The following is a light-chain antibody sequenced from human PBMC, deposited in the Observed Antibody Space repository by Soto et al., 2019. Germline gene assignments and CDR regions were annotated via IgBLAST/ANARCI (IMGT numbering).Light chain of an antibody. CDR1: SSDVGAYNY. Sequence: QSALTQPPSASGSPGQSVTISCTGTSSDVGAYNYVSWYQQHPGKAPKLVIYEVTKRPSGVPDRFSGSKSGNTASLTVSGLQAEDEADYYCSSYAGSNIHYVFGTRTKLTVL. CDR3: SSYAGSNIHYV. V-gene: IGLV2-8*01. CDR2: EVT. J-gene: IGLJ1*01.